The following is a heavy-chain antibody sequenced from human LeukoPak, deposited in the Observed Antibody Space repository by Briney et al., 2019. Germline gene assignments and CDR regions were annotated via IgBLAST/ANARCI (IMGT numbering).Heavy chain of an antibody. Sequence: GGSLRLSCAASGFTFSSYGMHWVRQAPGKGLEWVAVITYDGSNKYYADSVNGRFTISRDKSKNTLYLQMNSLRVEDTAVYYCAKDRSSAKDYWGQRTLVTGSS. CDR2: ITYDGSNK. CDR1: GFTFSSYG. J-gene: IGHJ4*02. D-gene: IGHD6-13*01. V-gene: IGHV3-30*18. CDR3: AKDRSSAKDY.